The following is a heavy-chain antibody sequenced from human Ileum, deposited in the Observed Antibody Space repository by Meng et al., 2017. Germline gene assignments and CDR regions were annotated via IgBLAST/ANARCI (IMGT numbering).Heavy chain of an antibody. CDR1: GFTFSSYS. J-gene: IGHJ4*02. CDR2: ISSTSSYI. Sequence: GESLKISCAASGFTFSSYSMNWVRQAPGKGLEWVSSISSTSSYIYYADSVKGRFTISRDNAKNSLYLQMNSLRAEDTAVYYWAIAPPRAGFDYWGQGTLVTVSS. V-gene: IGHV3-21*01. CDR3: AIAPPRAGFDY.